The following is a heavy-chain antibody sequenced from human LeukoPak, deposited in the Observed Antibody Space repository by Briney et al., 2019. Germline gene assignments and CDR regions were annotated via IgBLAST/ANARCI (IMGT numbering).Heavy chain of an antibody. Sequence: SETLSLTCTVSGGSISSSSYYWGWIRQPPGKGLEWIGSIYYSGSTYYNPSLKSRVTISVDTSKNQFSLKLSSVTAADTAVYYCARGGLYYYDSSGYYPSYYFDYWGQGTLVTVSS. D-gene: IGHD3-22*01. CDR2: IYYSGST. CDR1: GGSISSSSYY. CDR3: ARGGLYYYDSSGYYPSYYFDY. J-gene: IGHJ4*02. V-gene: IGHV4-39*07.